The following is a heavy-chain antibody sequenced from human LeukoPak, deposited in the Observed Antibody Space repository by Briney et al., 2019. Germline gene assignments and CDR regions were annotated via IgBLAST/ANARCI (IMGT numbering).Heavy chain of an antibody. CDR1: GFTFSSYE. J-gene: IGHJ3*02. V-gene: IGHV3-48*03. CDR3: ARGDDAFDI. Sequence: GGSQRLSCAASGFTFSSYEMNWVRQAPGKGLEWVSYISSSGSTIYYADSVKGRFTISRDNAKNSLYLQMNSLRAEDTAVYYCARGDDAFDIWGQGTMVTVSS. CDR2: ISSSGSTI.